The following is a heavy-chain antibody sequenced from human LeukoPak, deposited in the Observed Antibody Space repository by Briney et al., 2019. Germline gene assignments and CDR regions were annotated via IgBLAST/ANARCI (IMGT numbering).Heavy chain of an antibody. CDR3: AKVASIAAAGPFDY. CDR1: GFTLDDYA. Sequence: GGSLRLSCAASGFTLDDYAMQWVRHAPGKGLEWVSGISWNSGSIGYADSVKGRFTISRDNAKNSLYMQMNSLRAEDTALYYCAKVASIAAAGPFDYWGQGTLVTVSS. V-gene: IGHV3-9*01. J-gene: IGHJ4*02. D-gene: IGHD6-13*01. CDR2: ISWNSGSI.